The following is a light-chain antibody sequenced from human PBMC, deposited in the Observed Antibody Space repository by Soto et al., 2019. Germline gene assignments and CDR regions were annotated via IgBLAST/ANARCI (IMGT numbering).Light chain of an antibody. J-gene: IGKJ2*01. CDR1: QRVSNSY. V-gene: IGKV3-20*01. CDR3: QKYERPPFA. Sequence: EIVLTQSPGTLSLSPGDRAALSCRASQRVSNSYLAWYQQKPGQAPRLLIYDASTRAAGVPDRVTGGGSGTDFTLTINALEPEDFALYFCQKYERPPFAFGQGTRLEI. CDR2: DAS.